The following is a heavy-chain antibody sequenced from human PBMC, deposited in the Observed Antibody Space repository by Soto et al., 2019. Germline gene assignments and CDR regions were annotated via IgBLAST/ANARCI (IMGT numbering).Heavy chain of an antibody. D-gene: IGHD4-17*01. CDR2: INHSGST. Sequence: SETLSLTCTVSGGSVTSGNCYWSWIRQPPGKGLEWIGEINHSGSTNYNPSLKSRVTISVDTSKNQFSLKLSSVTAADTAVYYCARGDLRWQRYYYYYYGMDVWGQGTTVTVSS. J-gene: IGHJ6*02. V-gene: IGHV4-61*01. CDR1: GGSVTSGNCY. CDR3: ARGDLRWQRYYYYYYGMDV.